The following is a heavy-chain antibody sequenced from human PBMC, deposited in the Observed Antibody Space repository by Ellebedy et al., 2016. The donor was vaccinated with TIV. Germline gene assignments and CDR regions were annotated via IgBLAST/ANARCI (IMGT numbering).Heavy chain of an antibody. CDR1: GFTFSSYW. J-gene: IGHJ2*01. Sequence: GESLKISCAASGFTFSSYWMHWVRQAPGKGLVWVSRINSDGSSTSYADSVKGRFTISRENAKNSLYLQMNSLGAEDTAVYYCARATSGFDLWGRGTLVTVSS. CDR3: ARATSGFDL. CDR2: INSDGSST. D-gene: IGHD6-19*01. V-gene: IGHV3-74*01.